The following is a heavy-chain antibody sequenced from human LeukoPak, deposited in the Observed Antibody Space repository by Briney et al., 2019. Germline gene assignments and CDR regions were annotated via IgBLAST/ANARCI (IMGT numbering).Heavy chain of an antibody. CDR2: INSGGSTT. CDR1: GFAFSSYT. J-gene: IGHJ4*02. V-gene: IGHV3-21*06. CDR3: LRGVSRDF. D-gene: IGHD3-22*01. Sequence: GRSQGLSCAACGFAFSSYTMNWARQAPGRGLEWVASINSGGSTTHYADTVKGRFTISRDNDQNVLYLQMNGLRADDAAVYYCLRGVSRDFWSQGSLVTVPS.